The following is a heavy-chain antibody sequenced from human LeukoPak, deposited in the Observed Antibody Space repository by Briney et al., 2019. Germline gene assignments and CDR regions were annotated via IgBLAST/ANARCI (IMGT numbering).Heavy chain of an antibody. CDR2: IISSSSTI. J-gene: IGHJ4*02. D-gene: IGHD3-22*01. CDR1: GFTFISYS. Sequence: GGSLRLSCAGSGFTFISYSMNWVRQAPGKGREWGSYIISSSSTIYYADSVKGGFTTSRDNAQNSLYLQMNSLRDEDTAVYYCARGPIKSYSSGYYSFDYWGQGTLVTVSS. V-gene: IGHV3-48*02. CDR3: ARGPIKSYSSGYYSFDY.